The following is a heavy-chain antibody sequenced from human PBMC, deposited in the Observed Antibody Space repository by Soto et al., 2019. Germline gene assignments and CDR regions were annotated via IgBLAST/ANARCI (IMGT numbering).Heavy chain of an antibody. J-gene: IGHJ4*02. V-gene: IGHV1-18*01. CDR3: ARDAPPEDY. CDR1: GYTFTTYS. CDR2: INAYNGNT. Sequence: QVQLVQSGAEVKKPGASVKVSCKASGYTFTTYSISWVRQAPGQGLAWMGWINAYNGNTNYAQKLQGIVTMTTDTSTSTAYMELRSLISDDTSVYYCARDAPPEDYWGQGTLVTVSS.